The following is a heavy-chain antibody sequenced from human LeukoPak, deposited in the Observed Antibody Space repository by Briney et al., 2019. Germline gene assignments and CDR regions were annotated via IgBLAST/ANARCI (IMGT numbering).Heavy chain of an antibody. D-gene: IGHD4-17*01. V-gene: IGHV3-21*01. Sequence: PGGSLRLSCAASGFTFSSYSMNWVRQAPGKGLEWVSSISSSSSYIYYADSVKGRFTISRDNAKNSLYLQMNSLRAEGTAVYYCAREVYGDYGSFDYWGQGTLVTVSS. CDR1: GFTFSSYS. CDR2: ISSSSSYI. J-gene: IGHJ4*02. CDR3: AREVYGDYGSFDY.